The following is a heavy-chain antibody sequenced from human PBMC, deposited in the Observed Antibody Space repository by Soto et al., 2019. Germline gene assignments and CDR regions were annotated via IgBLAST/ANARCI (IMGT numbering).Heavy chain of an antibody. Sequence: SETLSLTCTVSCGSISSGDYYWSWIRQPPGKGLEWIGYIYYSGSTYYNPSLKSRVTISVDTSKNQFSLKLSSVTAADTAVYYCASTDFKAAAGTCSWFDPWGQGTLVTVS. D-gene: IGHD6-13*01. J-gene: IGHJ5*02. CDR1: CGSISSGDYY. CDR3: ASTDFKAAAGTCSWFDP. CDR2: IYYSGST. V-gene: IGHV4-30-4*01.